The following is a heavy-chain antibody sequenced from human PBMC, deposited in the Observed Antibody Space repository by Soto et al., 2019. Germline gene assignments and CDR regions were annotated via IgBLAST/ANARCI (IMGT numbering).Heavy chain of an antibody. CDR2: INAGYGNT. V-gene: IGHV1-3*01. J-gene: IGHJ4*02. CDR3: ARDTGDGTFDF. D-gene: IGHD7-27*01. CDR1: GYTFSSYP. Sequence: AASVKVSCKASGYTFSSYPMHWVRQAPGQRLEWMGWINAGYGNTKSSQKFQDRVTISRDTSASTAYMELTSLRSEDTAVYYCARDTGDGTFDFWGQGTLVTVSS.